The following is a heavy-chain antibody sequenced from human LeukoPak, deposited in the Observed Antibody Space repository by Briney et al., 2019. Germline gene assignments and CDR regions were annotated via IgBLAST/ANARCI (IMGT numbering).Heavy chain of an antibody. D-gene: IGHD6-19*01. CDR3: ARDLSSGWYDY. V-gene: IGHV3-66*02. J-gene: IGHJ4*02. CDR1: GFTVSSNY. Sequence: GGSLRLSCAASGFTVSSNYMSWVRQAPGKGLEWVSVIYGGGSTYYADSVKGRFTISRDNSKNTLYLQMNSLRAEDTAVYYCARDLSSGWYDYWGQGTLVTVSS. CDR2: IYGGGST.